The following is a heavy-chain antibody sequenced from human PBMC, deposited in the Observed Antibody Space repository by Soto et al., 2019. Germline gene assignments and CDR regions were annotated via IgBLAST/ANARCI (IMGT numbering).Heavy chain of an antibody. Sequence: QVQLVQSGAEVKKPGSSVKVSCKASGGTFSSYAISWVRQAPGQGLEWMGGIIPIFGTANYAQKFQGRVTINADESTSTAYMELSSLRSEDTAVYYCARGQTSSLYSSRIDAFDIWGQGTMVTVSS. CDR3: ARGQTSSLYSSRIDAFDI. CDR1: GGTFSSYA. V-gene: IGHV1-69*01. D-gene: IGHD6-13*01. J-gene: IGHJ3*02. CDR2: IIPIFGTA.